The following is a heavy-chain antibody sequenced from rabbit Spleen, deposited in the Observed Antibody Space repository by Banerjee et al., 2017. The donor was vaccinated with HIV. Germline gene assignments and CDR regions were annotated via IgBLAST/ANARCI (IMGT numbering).Heavy chain of an antibody. J-gene: IGHJ3*01. CDR2: IYAGNSIST. Sequence: QSLEESGGGLVQPEGSLALTCKASGFTISSSYYMCWVRQAPGKGLEWIACIYAGNSISTYYATRAKGRFTISKTSSTTVTLQMTSLTAADTATYFCARAAINMGYSLDLWGPGTLVTVS. CDR1: GFTISSSYY. CDR3: ARAAINMGYSLDL. D-gene: IGHD2-1*01. V-gene: IGHV1S40*01.